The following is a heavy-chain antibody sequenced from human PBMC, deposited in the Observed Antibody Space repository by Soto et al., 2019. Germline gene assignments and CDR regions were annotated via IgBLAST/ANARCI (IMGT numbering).Heavy chain of an antibody. CDR3: ARGVYGRDSY. D-gene: IGHD2-21*02. V-gene: IGHV4-34*01. CDR2: IHHNGST. Sequence: PSETLSLTCTVSGGSISGYYWSWVRQPPGKRLEWIGEIHHNGSTNYNPSLKSRVTISVDKSKNQFSLKLSSVTAADTAVYYCARGVYGRDSYWGRGTLVTSPQ. CDR1: GGSISGYY. J-gene: IGHJ4*02.